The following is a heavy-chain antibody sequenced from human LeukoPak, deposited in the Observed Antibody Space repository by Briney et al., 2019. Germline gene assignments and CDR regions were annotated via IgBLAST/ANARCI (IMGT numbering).Heavy chain of an antibody. CDR3: ARDLGNWDDY. CDR2: IYYSGST. J-gene: IGHJ4*02. D-gene: IGHD7-27*01. CDR1: GGSISSHY. V-gene: IGHV4-59*11. Sequence: PSETLSLTCTVSGGSISSHYWCWIRQPPGKGLEWIGYIYYSGSTNYNPSLKSRVTISVDTSKNQFSLKLSSVTAADTAVYYCARDLGNWDDYWGQGTLVTVSS.